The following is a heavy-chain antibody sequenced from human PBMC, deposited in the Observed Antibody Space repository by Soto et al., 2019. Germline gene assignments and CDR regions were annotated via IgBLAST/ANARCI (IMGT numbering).Heavy chain of an antibody. Sequence: PGGSLRLSCAASGFTFSSYGMHWVRQAPGKGLEWVAVISYDGSNKYYADSVKGRFTISRDNSKNTLYLQMNSLRAEDTAVYYCAKDRKLIDTTGKRPRVNYWGQGTLVTVSS. CDR2: ISYDGSNK. D-gene: IGHD1-1*01. V-gene: IGHV3-30*18. J-gene: IGHJ4*02. CDR1: GFTFSSYG. CDR3: AKDRKLIDTTGKRPRVNY.